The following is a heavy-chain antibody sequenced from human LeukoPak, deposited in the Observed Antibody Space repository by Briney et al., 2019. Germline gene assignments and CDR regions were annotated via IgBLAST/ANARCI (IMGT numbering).Heavy chain of an antibody. J-gene: IGHJ4*02. Sequence: SETLSLTCTVSGGSISSYYWSWIRQPAGKGLEWIGRIYTGGSTNYNPSLKSRVTMSVDTSKNQFSLKLGSVTAADTAVYYCARDSARKRDGGEVYFDYWGQGTLVTVSS. CDR2: IYTGGST. CDR3: ARDSARKRDGGEVYFDY. CDR1: GGSISSYY. V-gene: IGHV4-4*07. D-gene: IGHD4-17*01.